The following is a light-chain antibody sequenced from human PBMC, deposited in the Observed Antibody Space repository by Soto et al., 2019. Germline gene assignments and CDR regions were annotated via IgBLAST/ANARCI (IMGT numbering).Light chain of an antibody. V-gene: IGKV3-20*01. CDR1: QSVSSSY. J-gene: IGKJ3*01. Sequence: EIVLTQSPGTLSLSPGERATLSCRASQSVSSSYFAWYQQKPGQPPRLLIYGASTMATGIPDRFSGSGSGTDFTLTISRLEPEDFAVYYCQQYASSPFTFGPGTKVDIK. CDR3: QQYASSPFT. CDR2: GAS.